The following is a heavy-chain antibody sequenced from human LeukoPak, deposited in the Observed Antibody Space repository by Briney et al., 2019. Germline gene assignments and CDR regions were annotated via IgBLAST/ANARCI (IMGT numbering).Heavy chain of an antibody. J-gene: IGHJ5*02. Sequence: SETLSLTCTVSDGSINSHYWSWLRQPPGKGLEWIGYIYQNGSPNYNPSLKGRGTISMDTSKNQFSLKLTSVTAADTAVYYCAREGEYSNRLDPWGQGTLVTVSS. CDR3: AREGEYSNRLDP. CDR1: DGSINSHY. CDR2: IYQNGSP. D-gene: IGHD4-11*01. V-gene: IGHV4-59*11.